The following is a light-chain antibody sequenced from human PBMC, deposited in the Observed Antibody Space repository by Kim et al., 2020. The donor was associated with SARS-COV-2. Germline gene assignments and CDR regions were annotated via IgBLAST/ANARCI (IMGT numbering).Light chain of an antibody. V-gene: IGKV1-33*01. CDR2: DAS. CDR1: QDISNH. J-gene: IGKJ2*01. Sequence: SIADRVPLTCQASQDISNHLTCYHQNPGTAPTLLIYDASNLETGAPSRFRGRGSGSDFTLTISSLQPEDIATYFCQQFANPPYTFGQGPKLEI. CDR3: QQFANPPYT.